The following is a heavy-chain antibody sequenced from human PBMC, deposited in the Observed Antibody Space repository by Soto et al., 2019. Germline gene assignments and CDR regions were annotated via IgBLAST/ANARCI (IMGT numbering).Heavy chain of an antibody. CDR2: IFDSGTT. Sequence: PSETLYLTCTVSGGSITSDYSCWIWIRQPPGEGLEWIGHIFDSGTTYTNPSLRSQVAISLDTSKNHFSLTLSSVTAADTAVYYCARGPSGDKVHYWGQGALVT. D-gene: IGHD7-27*01. J-gene: IGHJ4*02. CDR3: ARGPSGDKVHY. CDR1: GGSITSDYSC. V-gene: IGHV4-30-4*01.